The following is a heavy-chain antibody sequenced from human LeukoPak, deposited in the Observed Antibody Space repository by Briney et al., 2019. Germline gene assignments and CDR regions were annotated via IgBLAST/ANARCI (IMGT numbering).Heavy chain of an antibody. CDR1: GGSISSGDYY. CDR3: AREGLRNRRYFDY. D-gene: IGHD4-17*01. J-gene: IGHJ4*02. CDR2: IYYSGST. Sequence: SSQTLSLTCTVSGGSISSGDYYWSWIRQPPGKGLEWIGYIYYSGSTYYNPSLKSRVTISVDTSKNQFSLKLSSVTAADTAVYYYAREGLRNRRYFDYWGQGTLVTVSS. V-gene: IGHV4-30-4*01.